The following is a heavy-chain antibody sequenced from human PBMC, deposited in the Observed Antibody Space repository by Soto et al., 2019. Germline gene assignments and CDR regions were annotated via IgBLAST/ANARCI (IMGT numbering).Heavy chain of an antibody. J-gene: IGHJ6*03. CDR3: ARGITIFGVVYYYYYYMDV. V-gene: IGHV6-1*01. Sequence: GVSVSSNSAAWNWIRQSPSRGLEWLGRTYYRSKWYNDYAVSVKSRITIYPDTSKNQFSLQLNSVTPEDTAVYYCARGITIFGVVYYYYYYMDVWGKGTTVTVSS. CDR1: GVSVSSNSAA. D-gene: IGHD3-3*01. CDR2: TYYRSKWYN.